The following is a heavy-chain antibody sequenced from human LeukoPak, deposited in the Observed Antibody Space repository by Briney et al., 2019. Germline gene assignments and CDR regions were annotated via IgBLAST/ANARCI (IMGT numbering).Heavy chain of an antibody. J-gene: IGHJ4*02. CDR1: GYTFTSYY. D-gene: IGHD6-13*01. Sequence: GASVKVSCKASGYTFTSYYMHWVRQAPGQGLEWMGWINPNSGGTNYAQKFQGRVTMTRDTSISTAYMELSRLRSDDTAVYYCAREPTAAAGTSDYWGQGTLVTVSS. CDR2: INPNSGGT. V-gene: IGHV1-2*02. CDR3: AREPTAAAGTSDY.